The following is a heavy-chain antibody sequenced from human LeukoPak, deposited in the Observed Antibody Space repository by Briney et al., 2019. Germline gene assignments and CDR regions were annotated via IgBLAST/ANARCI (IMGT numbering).Heavy chain of an antibody. CDR2: ISSSSSYI. D-gene: IGHD3-16*01. J-gene: IGHJ6*02. CDR3: AKDLMQGGANHYYGMDV. CDR1: GFTFSSYS. V-gene: IGHV3-21*01. Sequence: GGSLRLSCAASGFTFSSYSMNWVRQAPGKGLEWVSSISSSSSYIYYADSVKGRFTISRDNAKNSLYLQMNSLRAEDTAVYYCAKDLMQGGANHYYGMDVWGQGTTVTVSS.